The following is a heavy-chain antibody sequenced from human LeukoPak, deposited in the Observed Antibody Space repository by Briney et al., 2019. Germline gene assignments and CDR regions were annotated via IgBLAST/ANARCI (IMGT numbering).Heavy chain of an antibody. J-gene: IGHJ4*02. CDR1: GFTYSDHA. D-gene: IGHD6-19*01. CDR2: ITPATDNI. Sequence: GGSLRHSCAASGFTYSDHAMEWVRQTPGKGLEWVSSITPATDNIYYTPSVEGRFTISRDNAKHSLYLQMNNLRADDTAVYYCARLAGPRPGTYYFDFWGQGVQVTVSS. CDR3: ARLAGPRPGTYYFDF. V-gene: IGHV3-21*01.